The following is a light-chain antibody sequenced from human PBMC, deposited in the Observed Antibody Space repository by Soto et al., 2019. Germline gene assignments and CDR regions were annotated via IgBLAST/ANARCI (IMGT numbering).Light chain of an antibody. CDR2: EGT. V-gene: IGLV2-23*01. Sequence: QTVLTQPASVSGSPGQTISISCTGTSSDVGTYYIVSWYKQQSGKVPKLRIYEGTKRPSGVSDRFSGSKSGNTASLTNSGLQAEDEANYCCCSYAGDNIFVFGTGTKVTV. CDR3: CSYAGDNIFV. J-gene: IGLJ1*01. CDR1: SSDVGTYYI.